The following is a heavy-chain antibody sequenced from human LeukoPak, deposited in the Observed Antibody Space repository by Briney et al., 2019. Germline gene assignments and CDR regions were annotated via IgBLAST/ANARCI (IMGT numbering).Heavy chain of an antibody. CDR1: GGTFSSYA. CDR3: ARYEAAAGNWFDP. CDR2: IIPIFGIA. Sequence: ASVKVSCKASGGTFSSYAINWVRQAPGQGLEWMGRIIPIFGIANYAQKFQGRVTITADKSTNTAYMELSSLRSEDTAVYYCARYEAAAGNWFDPWGQGTLVTVSS. J-gene: IGHJ5*02. V-gene: IGHV1-69*04. D-gene: IGHD6-13*01.